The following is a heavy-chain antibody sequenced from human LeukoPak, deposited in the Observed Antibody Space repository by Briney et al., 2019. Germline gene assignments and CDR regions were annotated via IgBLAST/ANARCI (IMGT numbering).Heavy chain of an antibody. CDR3: ARDRMDIVVVPAAMGGGYYYYGMDA. CDR2: ISYDGSNK. J-gene: IGHJ6*02. D-gene: IGHD2-2*03. V-gene: IGHV3-30-3*01. CDR1: GFTFSSYA. Sequence: GGSLRLSCAASGFTFSSYAMHWVRQAPGKGLEWVAVISYDGSNKYYADSVKGRFTISRDNSKNTLYLQMNSLRAEDTAVYYCARDRMDIVVVPAAMGGGYYYYGMDAWGQGTTVTVSS.